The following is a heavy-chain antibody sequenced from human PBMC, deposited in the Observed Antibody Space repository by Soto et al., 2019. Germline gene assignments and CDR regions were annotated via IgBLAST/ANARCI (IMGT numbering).Heavy chain of an antibody. J-gene: IGHJ3*01. CDR2: INPSSSHI. CDR3: ARGYCGGGGCYLRRDAIDV. D-gene: IGHD2-15*01. Sequence: EVQLVESGGGLVMPGGSLRLSCAASGFTFSTYHMNWVRQAPGKGLEWVSSINPSSSHIYYADSVRGRFTISRDNSKNSMDLQMNSLRNEDAAVYYCARGYCGGGGCYLRRDAIDVWGQGTMVTVSS. CDR1: GFTFSTYH. V-gene: IGHV3-21*01.